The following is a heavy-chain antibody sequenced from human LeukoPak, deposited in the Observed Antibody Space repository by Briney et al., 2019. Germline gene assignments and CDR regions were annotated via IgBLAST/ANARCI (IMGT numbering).Heavy chain of an antibody. J-gene: IGHJ4*02. Sequence: ASVKVSCKASGYTFTGYYIHWVRQAPGQGLEWMGWMNPKSGNTGYAQKFQGRVTMTRNTSISTAYMELSSLRSEDTAVYYCASGHLWFGEPDWGQGTLVTVSS. CDR1: GYTFTGYY. CDR3: ASGHLWFGEPD. D-gene: IGHD3-10*01. CDR2: MNPKSGNT. V-gene: IGHV1-8*02.